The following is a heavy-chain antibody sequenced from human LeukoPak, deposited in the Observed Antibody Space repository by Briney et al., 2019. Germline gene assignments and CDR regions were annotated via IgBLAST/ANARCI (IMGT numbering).Heavy chain of an antibody. D-gene: IGHD4-23*01. Sequence: SVKVSCKASGGTFSSYAISWVRQAPGQGLEWMGGIIPIFGTANYAQKCQGRVTITADESTSTAYMELSSLRSEDTAVYYCARLTPNWFDPWGQGTLVTVSS. V-gene: IGHV1-69*13. CDR1: GGTFSSYA. J-gene: IGHJ5*02. CDR3: ARLTPNWFDP. CDR2: IIPIFGTA.